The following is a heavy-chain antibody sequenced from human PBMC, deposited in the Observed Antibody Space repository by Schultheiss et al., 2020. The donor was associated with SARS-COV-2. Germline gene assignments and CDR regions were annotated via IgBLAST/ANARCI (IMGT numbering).Heavy chain of an antibody. CDR3: ARHAEYSGSPRRIFDY. CDR2: INHSGST. D-gene: IGHD5-12*01. V-gene: IGHV4-34*01. CDR1: GGSFSGYY. J-gene: IGHJ4*02. Sequence: SETLSLTCAVYGGSFSGYYWSSIRQPPGKGLEWIGEINHSGSTNYNPSLKSRVTISVNTSKNQFSLKLSSVTAADTAVYYCARHAEYSGSPRRIFDYWGRGTLITVSS.